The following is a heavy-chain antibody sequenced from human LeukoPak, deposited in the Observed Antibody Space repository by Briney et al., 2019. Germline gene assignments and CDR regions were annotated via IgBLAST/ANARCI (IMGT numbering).Heavy chain of an antibody. V-gene: IGHV1-69*05. CDR1: GGTFNNSA. Sequence: PVKVSCKTSGGTFNNSAMSWVRQAPGQGLEWLGGIMPLFGTAGYAQKFQGRVTITKDESTRTVYLELTSLTSDDTAVYYCARDVHGDYGSGWFDPWGQGTLVSVSS. CDR2: IMPLFGTA. J-gene: IGHJ5*02. D-gene: IGHD4-17*01. CDR3: ARDVHGDYGSGWFDP.